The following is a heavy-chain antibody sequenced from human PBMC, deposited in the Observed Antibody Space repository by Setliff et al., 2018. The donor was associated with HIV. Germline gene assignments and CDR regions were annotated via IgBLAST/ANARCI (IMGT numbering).Heavy chain of an antibody. J-gene: IGHJ4*02. CDR3: ARVVSGTGYYFDY. Sequence: SETLSLTCTVSGGSISSSRYFWGWIRQPPGKGLEWIGRIYYTGTTYDNPSLKSRVTISVDTSKNQFSLGLSSETAADTAVYFCARVVSGTGYYFDYWGLGTLVTVSS. CDR2: IYYTGTT. D-gene: IGHD6-19*01. V-gene: IGHV4-39*07. CDR1: GGSISSSRYF.